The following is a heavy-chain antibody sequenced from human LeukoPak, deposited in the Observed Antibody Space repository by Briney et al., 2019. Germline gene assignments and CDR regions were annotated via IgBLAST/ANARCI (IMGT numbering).Heavy chain of an antibody. V-gene: IGHV4-59*01. CDR3: ARDMEVTYYYDSSGYHRALGAFDI. CDR2: IYYSGST. D-gene: IGHD3-22*01. J-gene: IGHJ3*02. Sequence: SETLSLTCTVSGGSISSYYWSWIRQPPGKGLEWIGYIYYSGSTNYNPSLKSRVTISVDTSKNQFSLKLSSVTAADTAVYYCARDMEVTYYYDSSGYHRALGAFDIWGQGTMVTVSS. CDR1: GGSISSYY.